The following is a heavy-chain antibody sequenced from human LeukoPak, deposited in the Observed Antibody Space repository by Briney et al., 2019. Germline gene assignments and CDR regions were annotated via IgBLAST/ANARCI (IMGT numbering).Heavy chain of an antibody. Sequence: PGGSLRLSCAASGFTFSSYWMSWVRQAPGKGLEWVANIKQDGSEKHYVDSVKCRFTISRDNAKNSLYLQMNSLRAEDTAVYYCARDRNERYSYGRRESGYYFDYWGQGTLVTVSS. D-gene: IGHD5-18*01. V-gene: IGHV3-7*04. J-gene: IGHJ4*02. CDR1: GFTFSSYW. CDR3: ARDRNERYSYGRRESGYYFDY. CDR2: IKQDGSEK.